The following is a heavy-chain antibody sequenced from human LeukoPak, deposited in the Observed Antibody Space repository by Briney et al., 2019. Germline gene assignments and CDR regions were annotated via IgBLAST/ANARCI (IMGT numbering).Heavy chain of an antibody. CDR2: IHHDGRT. D-gene: IGHD4-17*01. CDR3: AREPVPQDYGDTVNAYDL. Sequence: SETLSLTCAVYGGSLSGHYWSWIRQSPGKGLEWIGDIHHDGRTKYSPSLKSRVSILLDTSKNEVSLRLTPVTAADTALYFCAREPVPQDYGDTVNAYDLWGEGTMVIVSS. J-gene: IGHJ3*01. V-gene: IGHV4-34*01. CDR1: GGSLSGHY.